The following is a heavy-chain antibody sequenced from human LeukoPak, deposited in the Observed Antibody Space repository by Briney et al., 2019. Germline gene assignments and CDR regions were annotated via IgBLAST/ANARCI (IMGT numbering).Heavy chain of an antibody. CDR3: ARGSGWSSSFDY. CDR1: GYTFTFYY. J-gene: IGHJ4*02. V-gene: IGHV1-2*02. Sequence: ASVKVSCKSSGYTFTFYYMHWVRQAPGQGLEWMGWINPNSGGTNYAQKFQGRVTMTRDTSISTAYMELSRLRSDDTAVYYCARGSGWSSSFDYWGQGTLVTVSS. D-gene: IGHD6-19*01. CDR2: INPNSGGT.